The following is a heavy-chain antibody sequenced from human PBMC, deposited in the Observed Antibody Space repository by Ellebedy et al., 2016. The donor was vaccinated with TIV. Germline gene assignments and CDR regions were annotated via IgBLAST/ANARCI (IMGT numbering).Heavy chain of an antibody. CDR3: ARGEYYYDSSGYPLY. Sequence: GGSLRLXXAASGFTFSGYGMHWVRQAPGKGLEWVAVMWPDGRNMYYADSLKGRFTISRDNSKNTLYLQMYSLSAKDAAVYYCARGEYYYDSSGYPLYWGQGTLVTVSS. J-gene: IGHJ4*02. D-gene: IGHD3-22*01. CDR2: MWPDGRNM. CDR1: GFTFSGYG. V-gene: IGHV3-33*01.